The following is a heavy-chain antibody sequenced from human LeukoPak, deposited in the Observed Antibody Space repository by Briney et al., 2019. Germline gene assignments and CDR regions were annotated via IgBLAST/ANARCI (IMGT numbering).Heavy chain of an antibody. J-gene: IGHJ4*02. Sequence: SETLSLTCTVSGGSISSSSYYWGWIRQPPGKGLEWIGSIYYSGSTYYNPSLKSRVTISVDTSKNQFSLKLSSVTAADTAVYYCARYKTESSSFDYWGQGTLVTVSS. CDR3: ARYKTESSSFDY. V-gene: IGHV4-39*01. CDR2: IYYSGST. D-gene: IGHD1-1*01. CDR1: GGSISSSSYY.